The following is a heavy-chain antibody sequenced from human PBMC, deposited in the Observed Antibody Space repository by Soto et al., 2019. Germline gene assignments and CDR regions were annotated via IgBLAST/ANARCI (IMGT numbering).Heavy chain of an antibody. Sequence: EVQLVESGGNLVQPGGSLRLSCAASGFTFSSYSMNWVRQAPGKGLEWVSHISSRISTIYYADSVKGRFTLSRDNAKNSLYLQMNSLRDEDTAVYYCAREYDILTGYYDVGWFDPWGQGTLVTVSS. J-gene: IGHJ5*02. D-gene: IGHD3-9*01. CDR1: GFTFSSYS. CDR3: AREYDILTGYYDVGWFDP. V-gene: IGHV3-48*02. CDR2: ISSRISTI.